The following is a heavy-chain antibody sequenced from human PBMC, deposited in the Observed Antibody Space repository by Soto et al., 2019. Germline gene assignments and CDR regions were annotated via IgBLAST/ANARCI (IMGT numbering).Heavy chain of an antibody. Sequence: SGKVSCKAAGFTFTSYAVQWVRQARKQRLEWIGWIVVGSGNTNYAQKFQERVTITRDMSTSTAYMELSSLRSEDTAVYYCAADRTRTYYYGSGSDADAFDIWGQGTMVTVSS. CDR1: GFTFTSYA. V-gene: IGHV1-58*01. D-gene: IGHD3-10*01. J-gene: IGHJ3*02. CDR3: AADRTRTYYYGSGSDADAFDI. CDR2: IVVGSGNT.